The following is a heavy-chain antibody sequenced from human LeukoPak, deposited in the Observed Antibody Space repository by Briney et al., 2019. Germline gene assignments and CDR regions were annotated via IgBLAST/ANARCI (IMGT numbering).Heavy chain of an antibody. CDR3: ARARTGDDAFDI. J-gene: IGHJ3*02. Sequence: GGSLRLSCAASGFTFSSYWMHWVRHAPGKGLVWVSRINTDGSSTSYADSVKGRFTISRDNAKNTLYLQMNSLRAEDTAVYYCARARTGDDAFDIWGQGTMVTVSS. V-gene: IGHV3-74*01. CDR2: INTDGSST. D-gene: IGHD7-27*01. CDR1: GFTFSSYW.